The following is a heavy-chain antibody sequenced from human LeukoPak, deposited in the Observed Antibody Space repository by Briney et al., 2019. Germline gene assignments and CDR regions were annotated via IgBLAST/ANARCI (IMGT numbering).Heavy chain of an antibody. CDR3: ARGHIAATDAFDI. CDR1: GGSISSGGYY. CDR2: IYYSGST. Sequence: SETLSLTCTVSGGSISSGGYYWSWIRQHPGKGLEWIGYIYYSGSTYYNPSLKSRVTISVDTSKNRFSLKLSSVTAADTAVYYCARGHIAATDAFDIWGQGTMVTVSS. D-gene: IGHD6-6*01. J-gene: IGHJ3*02. V-gene: IGHV4-31*03.